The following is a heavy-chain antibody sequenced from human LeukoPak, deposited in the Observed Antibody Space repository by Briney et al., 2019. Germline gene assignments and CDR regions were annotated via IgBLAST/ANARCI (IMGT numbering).Heavy chain of an antibody. CDR1: GGSISSVGDY. D-gene: IGHD2/OR15-2a*01. CDR2: IYYSEST. CDR3: ARLQEEFSFDS. Sequence: PSQTLSLTCTVSGGSISSVGDYWSCIRQHPGKGLEWIGDIYYSESTYYIPSLKSRVTMSVDMSKNHCSLNLSSVTAADTAVYYCARLQEEFSFDSWGQGTLVTVSS. V-gene: IGHV4-31*03. J-gene: IGHJ5*01.